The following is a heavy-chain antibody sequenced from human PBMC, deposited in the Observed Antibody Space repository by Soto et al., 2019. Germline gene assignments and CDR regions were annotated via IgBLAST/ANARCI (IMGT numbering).Heavy chain of an antibody. CDR3: ARALGFRRGGMDV. CDR1: GGTFSSYA. D-gene: IGHD1-26*01. Sequence: SVKVSCKASGGTFSSYAISWVRQAPGQGLEGMGGIIPIFGTANYAQKFQGRVTITADKSTSTAYMELSSLRSEDTAVYYCARALGFRRGGMDVWGQGTTVTVSS. J-gene: IGHJ6*02. CDR2: IIPIFGTA. V-gene: IGHV1-69*06.